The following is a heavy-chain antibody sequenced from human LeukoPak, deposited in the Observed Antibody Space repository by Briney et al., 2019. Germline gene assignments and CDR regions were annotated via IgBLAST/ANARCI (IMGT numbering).Heavy chain of an antibody. D-gene: IGHD4-17*01. V-gene: IGHV3-30-3*01. CDR2: ISYDGSNK. Sequence: SGGSLRLSCAASGFTFSSYAMHWVRQAPGKGLEWVAVISYDGSNKYYADSVKGRFTISRDNSKNSLYLQMNSLRAEDTAVYYCARGLTVNYWGQGTLVTVSS. CDR1: GFTFSSYA. J-gene: IGHJ4*02. CDR3: ARGLTVNY.